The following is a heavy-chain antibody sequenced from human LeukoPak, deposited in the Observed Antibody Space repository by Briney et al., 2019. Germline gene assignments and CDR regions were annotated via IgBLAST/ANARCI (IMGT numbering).Heavy chain of an antibody. CDR3: ASPHYYDSSGYYGAFDI. J-gene: IGHJ3*02. CDR2: IYYSGST. CDR1: GGSISSGDYY. V-gene: IGHV4-30-4*01. D-gene: IGHD3-22*01. Sequence: SQTLSLTCTVSGGSISSGDYYWSWIRQPPGKGLEWIGYIYYSGSTYYNPSLKSRVTISVDTSKNQFSLKLSSVTAADTAVYYCASPHYYDSSGYYGAFDIWGQGTMVTVSS.